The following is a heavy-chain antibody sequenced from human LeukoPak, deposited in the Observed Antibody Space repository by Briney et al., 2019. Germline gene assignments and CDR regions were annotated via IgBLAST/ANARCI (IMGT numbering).Heavy chain of an antibody. V-gene: IGHV1-69*13. D-gene: IGHD6-13*01. Sequence: ASVKVSCKASGGTFSSYAISWVRQAPGQGLEWMGGIIPIFGTANYAQKFQGRVTITADESTSTAYMELSSLRSGDTAVYYCARTAAGDAFDIWGQGTMVTVSS. CDR1: GGTFSSYA. CDR2: IIPIFGTA. CDR3: ARTAAGDAFDI. J-gene: IGHJ3*02.